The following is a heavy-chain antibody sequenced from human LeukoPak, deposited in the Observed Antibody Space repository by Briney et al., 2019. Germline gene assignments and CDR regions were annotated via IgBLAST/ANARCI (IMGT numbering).Heavy chain of an antibody. D-gene: IGHD5-18*01. CDR3: AKQRGYSFGSFDY. CDR1: GFSFDDYG. J-gene: IGHJ4*02. V-gene: IGHV3-20*04. CDR2: IIWNGGKT. Sequence: GGSLRLSCAASGFSFDDYGMSWVRQAPGKGLEWVSGIIWNGGKTDYADSVKGRFTISRDNAKSSLYLQMNSLRVEDAALYYCAKQRGYSFGSFDYWGQGTLVTVSS.